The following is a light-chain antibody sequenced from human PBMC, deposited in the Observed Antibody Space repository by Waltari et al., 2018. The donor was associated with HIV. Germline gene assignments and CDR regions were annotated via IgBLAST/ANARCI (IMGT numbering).Light chain of an antibody. CDR1: NSNFGNHF. J-gene: IGLJ1*01. CDR2: DIN. V-gene: IGLV1-51*01. Sequence: QSALTQPAPSVSAAPGQNVHMSCSGGNSNFGNHFGCWYQHRPCMAPRLLIYDINKRPLGIPQRVAASKSGTSATLGITGLQTADEGEYYCGTWDVRLSAGVFGSGTKVF. CDR3: GTWDVRLSAGVFGSGTKV.